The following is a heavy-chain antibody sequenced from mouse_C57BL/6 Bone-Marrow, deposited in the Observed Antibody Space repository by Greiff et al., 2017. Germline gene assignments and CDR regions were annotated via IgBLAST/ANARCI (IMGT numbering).Heavy chain of an antibody. CDR3: ARGIYYDYDWFAY. Sequence: QVQLQQPGAELVKPGASVKLSCKASGYTFTSYWMHWVKQRPGRGLEWIGRIDPNSGGTKYNEKFKSKATLTVDKPSSTAYMQLSSLTSEDSAVYYCARGIYYDYDWFAYWGQGTLVTVSA. V-gene: IGHV1-72*01. CDR1: GYTFTSYW. CDR2: IDPNSGGT. J-gene: IGHJ3*01. D-gene: IGHD2-4*01.